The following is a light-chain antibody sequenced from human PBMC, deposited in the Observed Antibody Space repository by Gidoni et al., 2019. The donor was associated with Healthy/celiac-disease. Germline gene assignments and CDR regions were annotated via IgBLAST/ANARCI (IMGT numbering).Light chain of an antibody. J-gene: IGKJ2*01. CDR2: DAS. Sequence: EIVLTQSPATLSLSPGERATLSCRASQRVSSYLAWYQQKPGQAPRLLIYDASNRATGIPARFSGSGSGTYFTLTISSLEPEDFAVYYCQQRSNWPHTFGQGTKLEIK. CDR3: QQRSNWPHT. CDR1: QRVSSY. V-gene: IGKV3-11*01.